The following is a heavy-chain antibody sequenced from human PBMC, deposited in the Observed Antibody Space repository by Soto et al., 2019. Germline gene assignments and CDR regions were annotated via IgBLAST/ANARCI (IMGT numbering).Heavy chain of an antibody. CDR2: IDWDDDK. V-gene: IGHV2-70*11. Sequence: GSGPTLVNPTQTLTLTCTFSGFSLSTSGMCVSWIRQPPGKALEWLARIDWDDDKYYSTSLKTRLTISKDTSKNQVVLTMTNMDPVDTATYYCARILAVAGKDYYYYYMDVWGKGTTVTVSS. CDR3: ARILAVAGKDYYYYYMDV. CDR1: GFSLSTSGMC. J-gene: IGHJ6*03. D-gene: IGHD6-19*01.